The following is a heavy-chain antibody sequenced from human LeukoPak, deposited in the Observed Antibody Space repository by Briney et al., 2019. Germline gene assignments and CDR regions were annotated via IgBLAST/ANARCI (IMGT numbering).Heavy chain of an antibody. Sequence: SETLSLTCTVSGGSISSYYWSWIRQPPGKGLEWIGYIYYSGSTNYNPSLKSRVTISVDTSKNQFSLKLSSVTAADTAVYYCARATKNWNDAYYFDYWGQGTLVTVSS. D-gene: IGHD1-1*01. CDR1: GGSISSYY. CDR3: ARATKNWNDAYYFDY. J-gene: IGHJ4*02. CDR2: IYYSGST. V-gene: IGHV4-59*01.